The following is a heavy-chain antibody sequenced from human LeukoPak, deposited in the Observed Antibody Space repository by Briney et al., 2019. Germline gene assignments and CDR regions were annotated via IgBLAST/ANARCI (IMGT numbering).Heavy chain of an antibody. CDR2: ISGSGDST. D-gene: IGHD3-10*01. CDR1: GFTFSSYA. CDR3: ARESSGVLRFDY. V-gene: IGHV3-23*01. Sequence: PGGSLRLSCAASGFTFSSYAMSWVRQAPGKGLEWVSAISGSGDSTYYADSVKGRFTISRDNSKNTLYLQMNSLRAEDTAVYYCARESSGVLRFDYWGQGTLVTVSS. J-gene: IGHJ4*02.